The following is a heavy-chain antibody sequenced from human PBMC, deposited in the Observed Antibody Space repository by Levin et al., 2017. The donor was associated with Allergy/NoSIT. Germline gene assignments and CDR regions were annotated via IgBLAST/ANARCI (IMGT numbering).Heavy chain of an antibody. V-gene: IGHV3-30*18. D-gene: IGHD6-19*01. J-gene: IGHJ4*02. CDR2: ISYDGSNK. Sequence: PSGGSLRLSCAASGFTFRSHVMHWVRQAPGKGLEWVALISYDGSNKYYADSVKGRFTISRDNSKNTLYLQMNSLRTEDTAVYYCAKDHSSGWDLWGQGTLVTVSS. CDR1: GFTFRSHV. CDR3: AKDHSSGWDL.